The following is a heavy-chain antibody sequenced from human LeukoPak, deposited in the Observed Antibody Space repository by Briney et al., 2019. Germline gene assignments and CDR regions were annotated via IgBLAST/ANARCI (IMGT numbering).Heavy chain of an antibody. CDR3: ARDLNYDSSGDDY. D-gene: IGHD3-22*01. CDR1: GFTFSSYS. CDR2: ISSSSSYI. Sequence: GGSLRLSCAASGFTFSSYSMNWVRQAPGKGLEWVSSISSSSSYIYYADSVKGRFTISRDNAKNSLYLQMNSLRAEDTAVYYCARDLNYDSSGDDYWGQGTLVTVSS. J-gene: IGHJ4*02. V-gene: IGHV3-21*01.